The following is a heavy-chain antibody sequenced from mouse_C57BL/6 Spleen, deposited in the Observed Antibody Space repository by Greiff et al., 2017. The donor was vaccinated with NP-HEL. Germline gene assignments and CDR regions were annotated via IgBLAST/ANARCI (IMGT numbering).Heavy chain of an antibody. V-gene: IGHV1-63*01. J-gene: IGHJ2*01. CDR1: GYTFTNYW. CDR3: ARYSSGYDYFDY. D-gene: IGHD3-2*02. CDR2: IYPGGGYT. Sequence: VQLQESGAELVRPGTSVKMSCKASGYTFTNYWIGWAKQRPGHGLEWIGDIYPGGGYTNYNEKFKGKATLTADKSSSTAYMQFSSLTSEDSAIYYCARYSSGYDYFDYWGQGTTLTVSS.